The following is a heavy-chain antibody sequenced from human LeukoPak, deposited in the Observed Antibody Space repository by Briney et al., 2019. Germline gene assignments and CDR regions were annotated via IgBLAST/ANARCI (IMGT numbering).Heavy chain of an antibody. Sequence: PGGSLRLSCAASGFTFSSYGMHWVRQAPGKGLEWVAVIWYDGSNKYYADSVKGRFTISRDNAKNSLYLQMNSLRAEDTAVYYCARGFWSGYGLIYWGQGTLVTVSS. V-gene: IGHV3-33*01. CDR2: IWYDGSNK. D-gene: IGHD3-3*01. CDR3: ARGFWSGYGLIY. J-gene: IGHJ4*02. CDR1: GFTFSSYG.